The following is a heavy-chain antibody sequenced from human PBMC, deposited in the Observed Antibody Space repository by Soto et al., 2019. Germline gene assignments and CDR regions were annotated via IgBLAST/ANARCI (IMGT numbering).Heavy chain of an antibody. Sequence: SETLSLTCTVSGGSISSYYWSWIRQPPGKGLEWIGYIYYSGSTNYNPSLKSRVTISVDTSKNQFSLKLSSVTAADTAVYYCANLNHYYGMAVWGQGTTVTVSS. J-gene: IGHJ6*02. V-gene: IGHV4-59*01. CDR3: ANLNHYYGMAV. CDR1: GGSISSYY. CDR2: IYYSGST.